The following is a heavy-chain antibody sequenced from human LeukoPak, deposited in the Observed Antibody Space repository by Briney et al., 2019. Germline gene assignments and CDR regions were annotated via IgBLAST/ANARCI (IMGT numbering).Heavy chain of an antibody. J-gene: IGHJ3*02. CDR2: ISSSSSYI. D-gene: IGHD5-12*01. CDR3: ARGPRGYSGYDPLSGAFDI. Sequence: GGPLRLSCAASGFTFSSYSMNWVRQAPGKGLEWVSSISSSSSYIYYADSVKGRFTISRDNAKNSLYLQMNSLRAEDTAVYYCARGPRGYSGYDPLSGAFDIWGQGTMVTVSS. V-gene: IGHV3-21*01. CDR1: GFTFSSYS.